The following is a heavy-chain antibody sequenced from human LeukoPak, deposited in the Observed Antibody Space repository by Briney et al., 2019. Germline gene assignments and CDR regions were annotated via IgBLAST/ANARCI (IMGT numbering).Heavy chain of an antibody. CDR1: GGSFSGYY. CDR2: INHSGST. D-gene: IGHD6-6*01. V-gene: IGHV4-34*01. CDR3: ATNSYKTARPDY. J-gene: IGHJ4*02. Sequence: PSETLSLTCAVYGGSFSGYYWSWIRQPPGKGLEWIGEINHSGSTNYNPSLKSRVTISVDTSKNQFSLKLSSVTAADTAVYYCATNSYKTARPDYWGQGTLVTVSS.